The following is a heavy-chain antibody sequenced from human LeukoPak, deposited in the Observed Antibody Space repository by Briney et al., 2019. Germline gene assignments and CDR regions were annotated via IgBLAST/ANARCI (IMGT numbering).Heavy chain of an antibody. CDR1: GFTVSSNY. V-gene: IGHV3-53*05. CDR2: IYSGGST. D-gene: IGHD6-13*01. Sequence: PGGSLRLSCAASGFTVSSNYMSWVRQAPGKGLEWVSVIYSGGSTYYADSVKGRFTISRDNSKNTLYLQMDSLSTEDTAVYYCAKGGSSWNSHDYWGQGTLVTVSS. CDR3: AKGGSSWNSHDY. J-gene: IGHJ4*02.